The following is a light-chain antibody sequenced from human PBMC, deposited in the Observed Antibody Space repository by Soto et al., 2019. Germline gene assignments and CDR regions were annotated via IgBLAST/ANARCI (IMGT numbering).Light chain of an antibody. J-gene: IGLJ3*02. Sequence: QSVLTQPPSVSGAPGQRVTISCTESSSNIGAGYNVHWYQQLPGTAPKLLIYGNSNRPSGVPDRFSGSKSGTSASLAITGLQAEDEAGYCGQSYGSSLSGGVFGGGTKLTVL. CDR2: GNS. CDR1: SSNIGAGYN. CDR3: QSYGSSLSGGV. V-gene: IGLV1-40*01.